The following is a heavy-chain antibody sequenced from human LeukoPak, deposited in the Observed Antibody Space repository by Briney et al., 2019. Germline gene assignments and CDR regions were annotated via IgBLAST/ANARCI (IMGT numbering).Heavy chain of an antibody. J-gene: IGHJ6*02. CDR2: INHSRTT. CDR3: ARERGYSGYSPRPYYGVDV. Sequence: SETLSLTCVVYGGPFSGLYWTWIRQPPGKGLEWIREINHSRTTNYNPSLKRRVTISVDTSKNQFSLRLTSVTAADTAVYYCARERGYSGYSPRPYYGVDVWGHGTTVTVSS. D-gene: IGHD5-12*01. V-gene: IGHV4-34*01. CDR1: GGPFSGLY.